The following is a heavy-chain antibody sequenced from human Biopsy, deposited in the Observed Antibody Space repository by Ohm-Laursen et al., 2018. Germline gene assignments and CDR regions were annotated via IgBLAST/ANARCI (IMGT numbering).Heavy chain of an antibody. J-gene: IGHJ5*02. V-gene: IGHV4-39*01. CDR2: IYNTEPT. CDR3: ARHPTGFWFDP. CDR1: GGSISSSTTYY. Sequence: TLSLTCPVSGGSISSSTTYYWAWLRQPPGKGLEWIGSIYNTEPTFYNPSLKSRVTISVDTSTNQFSLKVSSVTAADTALYFCARHPTGFWFDPWGHGTLVTVSS.